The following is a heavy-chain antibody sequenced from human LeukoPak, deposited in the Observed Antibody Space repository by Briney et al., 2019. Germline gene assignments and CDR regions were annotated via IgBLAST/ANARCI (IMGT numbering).Heavy chain of an antibody. V-gene: IGHV3-66*01. CDR1: GFTVSSNY. Sequence: PGGSLRLSCAVSGFTVSSNYMSWVRQAPGKGLEWVSVIYGGGSTYYADSVKGRFTISRDNSKNTLYLQMNSLRAEDTAVYCCARAASVAGTYALNHWGQGTLVTVSS. J-gene: IGHJ4*02. CDR3: ARAASVAGTYALNH. D-gene: IGHD6-19*01. CDR2: IYGGGST.